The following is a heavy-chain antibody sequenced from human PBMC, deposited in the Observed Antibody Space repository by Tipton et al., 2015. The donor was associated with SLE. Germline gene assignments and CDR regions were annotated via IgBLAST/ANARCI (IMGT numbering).Heavy chain of an antibody. CDR1: GGSISSDKFY. J-gene: IGHJ4*02. CDR2: IHSSGRA. D-gene: IGHD6-19*01. CDR3: ARGISSGWWNY. Sequence: TLSLTCTVSGGSISSDKFYWTWIRQPAGRGLEWIGRIHSSGRANYNPSLQGRVTISIDTSKSQFSLNLSSVTAADTAVYFCARGISSGWWNYWGQGNLVTVSS. V-gene: IGHV4-61*02.